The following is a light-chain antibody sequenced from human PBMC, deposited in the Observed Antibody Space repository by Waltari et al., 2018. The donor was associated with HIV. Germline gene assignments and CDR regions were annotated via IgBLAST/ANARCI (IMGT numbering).Light chain of an antibody. CDR3: QSFDSGLTAVV. CDR2: DTD. Sequence: QSVLTQPPSVSGAPGQRVSISCTGSSSNLGAGFDAQWYQQLPGAAPRLLIFDTDNRPPGVARWFAGSRSGTSASLAVTVLQAGDEADYDCQSFDSGLTAVVFGGGTKLTVL. V-gene: IGLV1-40*01. J-gene: IGLJ2*01. CDR1: SSNLGAGFD.